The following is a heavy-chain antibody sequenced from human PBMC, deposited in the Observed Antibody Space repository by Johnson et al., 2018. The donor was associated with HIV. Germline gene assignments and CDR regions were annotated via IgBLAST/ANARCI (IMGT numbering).Heavy chain of an antibody. CDR2: ISWNSGSI. V-gene: IGHV3-48*04. Sequence: VQLVESGGGLVQPGGSLRLSCAASGFSVSNNYMSWVRQAPGKGLAWVSGISWNSGSIGYVDSVKGRFTISRDNAKNSLYLQMNSLRAEDTAVYYCARGGGSWGQGTMVTVSS. CDR1: GFSVSNNY. CDR3: ARGGGS. D-gene: IGHD3-16*01. J-gene: IGHJ3*01.